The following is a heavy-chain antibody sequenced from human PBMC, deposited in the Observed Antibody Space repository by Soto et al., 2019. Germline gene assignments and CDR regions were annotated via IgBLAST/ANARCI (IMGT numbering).Heavy chain of an antibody. Sequence: GGSLRLSCAASGFTFSSYAMSWVRQAPGKGLEWVSAISASGGSTYYADSVKGRFTISRDNSKNTLYLQMNSLRAEDTAVYYCAKDPANWGYQADYWGQGTLVTVSS. J-gene: IGHJ4*02. CDR3: AKDPANWGYQADY. D-gene: IGHD7-27*01. V-gene: IGHV3-23*01. CDR2: ISASGGST. CDR1: GFTFSSYA.